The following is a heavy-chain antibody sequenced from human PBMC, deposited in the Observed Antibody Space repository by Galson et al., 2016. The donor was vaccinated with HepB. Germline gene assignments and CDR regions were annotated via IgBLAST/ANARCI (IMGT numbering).Heavy chain of an antibody. J-gene: IGHJ5*02. CDR1: GFAFSSHW. D-gene: IGHD4-23*01. Sequence: SLRLSCAASGFAFSSHWMHWVRQALGKGLVWVSRINSDGTISNYADSVKGRFTISRDNAKNTLCLQMNSLRAEDTAVYFCVRDHSVVPTTSYNWFHPWGRGTLVTVSS. CDR2: INSDGTIS. V-gene: IGHV3-74*01. CDR3: VRDHSVVPTTSYNWFHP.